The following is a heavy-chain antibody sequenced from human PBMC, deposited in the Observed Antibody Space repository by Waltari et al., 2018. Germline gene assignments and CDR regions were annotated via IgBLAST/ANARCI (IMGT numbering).Heavy chain of an antibody. CDR1: GFTFSSHH. D-gene: IGHD2-15*01. J-gene: IGHJ6*02. CDR2: SSSRGGTI. CDR3: AREAWYGNYFFYGMDV. Sequence: EVHLVESGGGLVQPGGSLRLSCAVSGFTFSSHHMNWVRQGPGKGLEWVSYSSSRGGTIHYADSVKGRFIVSRDNAKNSLHLQMNSLRAEDTAIYYCAREAWYGNYFFYGMDVWGRGTTVTVSS. V-gene: IGHV3-48*01.